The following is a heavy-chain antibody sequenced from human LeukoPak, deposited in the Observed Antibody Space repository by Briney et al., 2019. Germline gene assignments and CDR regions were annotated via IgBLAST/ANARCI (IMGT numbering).Heavy chain of an antibody. D-gene: IGHD2-2*01. CDR3: ARQAWGYCSSTSCYGKGAFDI. J-gene: IGHJ3*02. CDR2: INHSGST. Sequence: SETLSLTCAVYGGPFSGYYWSWIRQPPGKGLEWIGEINHSGSTNYNPSLKSRVTISVDTSKNQFSLKLSSVTAADAAVYYCARQAWGYCSSTSCYGKGAFDIWGQGTMVTVSS. V-gene: IGHV4-34*01. CDR1: GGPFSGYY.